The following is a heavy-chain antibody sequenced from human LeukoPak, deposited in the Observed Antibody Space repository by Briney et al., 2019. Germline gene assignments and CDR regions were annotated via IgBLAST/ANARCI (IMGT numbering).Heavy chain of an antibody. CDR3: ARAVGYDILTGHNRGWFFDL. CDR2: IYYTGST. D-gene: IGHD3-9*01. J-gene: IGHJ2*01. Sequence: SETLSLTCSVSGGSISSGNSYWTWIRQRPGKGLEWIGYIYYTGSTYYNPSLKSRLTISVDTSKNQFSLKLSSMTAADTAVYYCARAVGYDILTGHNRGWFFDLWGRGTLVTVSS. CDR1: GGSISSGNSY. V-gene: IGHV4-31*03.